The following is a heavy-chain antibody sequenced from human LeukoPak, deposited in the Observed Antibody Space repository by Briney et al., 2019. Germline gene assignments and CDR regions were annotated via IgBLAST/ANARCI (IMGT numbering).Heavy chain of an antibody. J-gene: IGHJ4*02. CDR2: IKQDGSEK. CDR1: GFTFSSYW. CDR3: ARDRDGDYVWGSYRYTSFDY. Sequence: GGSLRLSCAASGFTFSSYWMSWVRQAPGKGLEWVANIKQDGSEKYYVDSVKGRFTISRDNAKNSLYLQMNSLRAEDTAVYYCARDRDGDYVWGSYRYTSFDYWGQGTLVTVSS. V-gene: IGHV3-7*01. D-gene: IGHD3-16*02.